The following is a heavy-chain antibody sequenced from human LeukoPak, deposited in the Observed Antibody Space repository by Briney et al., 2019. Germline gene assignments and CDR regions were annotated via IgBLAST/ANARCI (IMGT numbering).Heavy chain of an antibody. Sequence: GQSLRLSCAASGFTFSMYFMRWVRPAPGKGLEWVASINEDGSQTYYVDSVKGRLTISRDNAKNSLYLQMNSLRAEDTAVYYCARDFLGFSDSWGQGTLVTVSS. CDR2: INEDGSQT. CDR3: ARDFLGFSDS. J-gene: IGHJ4*02. D-gene: IGHD1-26*01. V-gene: IGHV3-7*04. CDR1: GFTFSMYF.